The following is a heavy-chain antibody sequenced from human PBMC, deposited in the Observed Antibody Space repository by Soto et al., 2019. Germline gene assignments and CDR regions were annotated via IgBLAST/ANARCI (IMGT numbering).Heavy chain of an antibody. CDR1: GGSISSYY. D-gene: IGHD2-2*01. CDR3: ARGSYCSSTSCSTHFDY. J-gene: IGHJ4*02. CDR2: IYYSGST. V-gene: IGHV4-59*01. Sequence: NPSETLSLTCTVSGGSISSYYWSWIRQPPGKGLEWIGYIYYSGSTNYNPSLKSRVTISVDTSKDQFSLKLSSVTAADTAVYYCARGSYCSSTSCSTHFDYWGQGTLVTVSS.